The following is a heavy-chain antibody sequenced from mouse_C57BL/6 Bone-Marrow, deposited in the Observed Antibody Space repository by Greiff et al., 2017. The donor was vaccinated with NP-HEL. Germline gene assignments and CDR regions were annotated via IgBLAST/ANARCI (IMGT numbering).Heavy chain of an antibody. Sequence: QVQLQQSGPELVKPGASVKLSCKASGYTFTSYDINWVKQRPGQGLEWIGWIYPRDGSTKYNEKFKGKATLTVDTSSSTAYMELHSLTSEDAAVYFCAVSTMITTRYYAMDYWGQGTSVTVSS. CDR1: GYTFTSYD. CDR2: IYPRDGST. D-gene: IGHD2-4*01. CDR3: AVSTMITTRYYAMDY. J-gene: IGHJ4*01. V-gene: IGHV1-85*01.